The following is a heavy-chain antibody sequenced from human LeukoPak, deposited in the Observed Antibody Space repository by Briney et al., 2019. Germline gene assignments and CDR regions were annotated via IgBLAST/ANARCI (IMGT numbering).Heavy chain of an antibody. J-gene: IGHJ4*02. CDR1: GFTFSSYA. CDR3: ANSAGGDRHGSDY. V-gene: IGHV3-23*01. CDR2: ISGSGGST. D-gene: IGHD2-21*02. Sequence: GGSLRLSCAASGFTFSSYAMSWVRQAPGKGLEWVSAISGSGGSTYYADSVKGRFTISRDNSKNTLYLQMNSLRAGDTAVYYCANSAGGDRHGSDYWGQGTLVTVSS.